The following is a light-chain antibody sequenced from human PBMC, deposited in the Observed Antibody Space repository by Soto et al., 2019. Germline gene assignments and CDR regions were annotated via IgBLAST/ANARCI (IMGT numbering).Light chain of an antibody. J-gene: IGKJ1*01. CDR3: QQYGSSPWM. CDR1: QSVSSSY. Sequence: DTVLTQSPATLSSSPGERATLSCRASQSVSSSYLAWYQQKPGQAPRLLIYGASSRATGIPDRFSGSGSGTEFTLTISRLGPEYFAVYYCQQYGSSPWMFGQGTKVDIK. CDR2: GAS. V-gene: IGKV3-20*01.